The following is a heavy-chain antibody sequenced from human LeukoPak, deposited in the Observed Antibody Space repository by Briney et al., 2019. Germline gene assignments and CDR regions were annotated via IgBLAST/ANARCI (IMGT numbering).Heavy chain of an antibody. CDR2: MYSSGTT. J-gene: IGHJ5*02. Sequence: SETLSLTCTVSGGSISSGSYSWNWIRQPAGKGLEWIGRMYSSGTTNYNPSLKSRVTISVDTSKNQFSLKLSSVTASDTAVYYCATSPVTTWCFDPWGQGTLVTVSS. V-gene: IGHV4-61*02. CDR3: ATSPVTTWCFDP. D-gene: IGHD4-17*01. CDR1: GGSISSGSYS.